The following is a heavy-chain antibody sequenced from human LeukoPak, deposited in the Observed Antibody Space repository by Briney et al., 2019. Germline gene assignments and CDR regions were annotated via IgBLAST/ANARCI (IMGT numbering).Heavy chain of an antibody. CDR2: INPNSGGT. CDR1: GYTFTGYY. J-gene: IGHJ5*02. D-gene: IGHD2-15*01. V-gene: IGHV1-2*02. CDR3: ARGPPGYCSGGSCYGWFDP. Sequence: ASVKDSCKASGYTFTGYYMHWVRQVPGQGLEWMGWINPNSGGTNYAQKFQGRVTMTRDTSISTAYMELSRLRSDDTAVYYCARGPPGYCSGGSCYGWFDPWGQGTLVTVSS.